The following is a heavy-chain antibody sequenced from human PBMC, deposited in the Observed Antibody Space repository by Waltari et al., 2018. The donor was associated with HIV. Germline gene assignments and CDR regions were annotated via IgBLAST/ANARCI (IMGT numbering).Heavy chain of an antibody. V-gene: IGHV3-7*01. CDR2: IKQDGSEK. D-gene: IGHD5-12*01. CDR3: ARLRGGYDFDY. Sequence: EVQLVESGGGLVQPGGSLRLSCAASGFTFSSSWMSWVRQAPGKGLECVANIKQDGSEKSYVDSVKGRFTISRDNAKNSLYLQMNNLRAEDTAVYYCARLRGGYDFDYWGQGTLVTVSS. J-gene: IGHJ4*02. CDR1: GFTFSSSW.